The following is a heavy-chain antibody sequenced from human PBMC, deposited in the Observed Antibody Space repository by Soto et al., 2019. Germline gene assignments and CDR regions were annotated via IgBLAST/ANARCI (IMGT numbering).Heavy chain of an antibody. CDR2: IYYTGTT. D-gene: IGHD1-7*01. J-gene: IGHJ4*02. CDR3: ARSNWNFPFDY. Sequence: QVQLEESGPRLVKPSETLSLTCTVSGGSISSFYWNWIRQSPGKGLEWIGYIYYTGTTNYNPSLTSRVTMSLDTSKDQFSLNLTSVTAADTAVYYCARSNWNFPFDYWGQGTLVTVSS. V-gene: IGHV4-59*01. CDR1: GGSISSFY.